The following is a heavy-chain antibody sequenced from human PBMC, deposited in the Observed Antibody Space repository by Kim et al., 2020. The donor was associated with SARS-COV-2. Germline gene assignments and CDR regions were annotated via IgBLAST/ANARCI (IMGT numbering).Heavy chain of an antibody. CDR1: GFTFSSYS. CDR2: ISISGSTI. CDR3: ARGTSQAQQNWFDP. Sequence: GGSLRLSCAASGFTFSSYSMNWVRQAPGKGLEWVSYISISGSTIYYADSAKGRFTISRDNAKNSLYLQRNSLRDEDTAVYYCARGTSQAQQNWFDPWGQGTLVTVSS. J-gene: IGHJ5*02. V-gene: IGHV3-48*02.